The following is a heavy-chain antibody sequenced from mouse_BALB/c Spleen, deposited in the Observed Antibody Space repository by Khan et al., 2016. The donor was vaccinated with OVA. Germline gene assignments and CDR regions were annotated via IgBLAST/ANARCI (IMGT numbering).Heavy chain of an antibody. Sequence: EVQGVESGEGLVQPGGSRKLSCAASGFSFSSFGMHWVRQAPKKGLEWVAYMSSGSSTIYYVDTVKGRFTISRDNPKNTLFLQMTNLRSEDTAMYYCARSGGNFHWYFDVWGAGTSVTVSS. J-gene: IGHJ1*01. CDR3: ARSGGNFHWYFDV. CDR1: GFSFSSFG. CDR2: MSSGSSTI. D-gene: IGHD2-1*01. V-gene: IGHV5-17*02.